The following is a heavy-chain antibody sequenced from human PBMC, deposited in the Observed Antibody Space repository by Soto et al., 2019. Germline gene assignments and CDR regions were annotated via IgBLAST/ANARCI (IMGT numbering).Heavy chain of an antibody. V-gene: IGHV3-73*01. CDR2: IRTKSNHYAT. Sequence: GGSLRLSCAASGLSFSDSGIHWVRQASGKGLEWVGRIRTKSNHYATAYAASVKGRFTISRDDSRNTVYLQMNSLETEDTAVYYCTRLHFIVEPGINYWGQGTLVTVSS. CDR1: GLSFSDSG. CDR3: TRLHFIVEPGINY. J-gene: IGHJ4*02. D-gene: IGHD6-13*01.